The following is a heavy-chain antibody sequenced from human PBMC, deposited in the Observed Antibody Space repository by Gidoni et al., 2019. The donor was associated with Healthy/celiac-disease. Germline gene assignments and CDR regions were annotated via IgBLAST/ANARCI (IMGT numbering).Heavy chain of an antibody. Sequence: QVQLQESGPGLVKPSGTLSLTCAVSGGSISSSNWWSWVRQPPGKGLEWIGEIYHSGSTNYNPSLKSRVTISVDKSKNQFSLKLSSVTAADTAVYYCARSSPPTYYYDSSGLYYFDYWGQGTLVTVSS. CDR3: ARSSPPTYYYDSSGLYYFDY. CDR2: IYHSGST. CDR1: GGSISSSNW. V-gene: IGHV4-4*02. J-gene: IGHJ4*02. D-gene: IGHD3-22*01.